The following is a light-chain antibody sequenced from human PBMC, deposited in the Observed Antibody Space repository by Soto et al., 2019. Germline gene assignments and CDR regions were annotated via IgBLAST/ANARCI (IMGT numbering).Light chain of an antibody. CDR1: SSDVGGYNY. CDR3: SSITSTSTYV. Sequence: QSALTQPASVSESPGQSVTISCTGTSSDVGGYNYVSWYQQHPGKAPKLMIYEVNNRPSGISNRFSGSKSGNTASLTISGLQDEDEDDYYCSSITSTSTYVFGTGTKLTVL. J-gene: IGLJ1*01. CDR2: EVN. V-gene: IGLV2-14*01.